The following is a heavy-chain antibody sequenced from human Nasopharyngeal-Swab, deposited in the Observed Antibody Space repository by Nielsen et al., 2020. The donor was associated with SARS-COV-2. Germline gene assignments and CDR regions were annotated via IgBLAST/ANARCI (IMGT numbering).Heavy chain of an antibody. CDR3: AKDFRNQQWLVDY. CDR1: GFTFDDYA. J-gene: IGHJ4*02. D-gene: IGHD6-19*01. V-gene: IGHV3-23*01. Sequence: GGSLRLSCAASGFTFDDYAMHWVRQAPGKGLEWVSAISGSGGSTYYADSVKGRFTISRDNSKNTLYLQMNSLRAEDTAVYYCAKDFRNQQWLVDYWGQGTLVTVSS. CDR2: ISGSGGST.